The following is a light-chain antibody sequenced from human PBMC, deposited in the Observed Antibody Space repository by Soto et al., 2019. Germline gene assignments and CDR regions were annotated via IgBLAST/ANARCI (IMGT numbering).Light chain of an antibody. Sequence: DIQMTQSPSSLSSSVGDRVTITCRASQSITNNLAWYQQKPGQVPKLLIYAASTLQSGVPSRFSGSGSGTDFTLTISSLQPEDVATYYCQKYNSAPLTFGGGTKVEIK. J-gene: IGKJ4*01. CDR3: QKYNSAPLT. CDR1: QSITNN. V-gene: IGKV1-27*01. CDR2: AAS.